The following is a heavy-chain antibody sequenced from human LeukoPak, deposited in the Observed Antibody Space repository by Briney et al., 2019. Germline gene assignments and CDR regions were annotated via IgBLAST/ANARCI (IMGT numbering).Heavy chain of an antibody. V-gene: IGHV3-30*04. CDR2: ISYDGSNK. CDR1: GFTFSSYA. Sequence: GGSLRLSCAASGFTFSSYAMHWVRQAPGKGLEWVAVISYDGSNKYYADSVKGRFTISRDNSKNTLYLQMNSLRAEDTVVYYCARAAAPTIAAAENDYWGQGTLVTVSS. J-gene: IGHJ4*02. D-gene: IGHD6-13*01. CDR3: ARAAAPTIAAAENDY.